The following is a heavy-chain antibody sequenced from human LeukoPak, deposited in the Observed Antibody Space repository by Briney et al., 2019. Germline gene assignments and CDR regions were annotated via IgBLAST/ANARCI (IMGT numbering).Heavy chain of an antibody. Sequence: PGGSLRLSCAASGFTFRDYYMSWTRQAPGKGLEWVSYISGTAGTMYYADSVKGRFTISRDNAKNSLYLQMNSLRAEDTAIYYCARDRYYYDSSGYPFDHWGQGTQVTVSS. CDR3: ARDRYYYDSSGYPFDH. CDR2: ISGTAGTM. D-gene: IGHD3-22*01. J-gene: IGHJ4*02. V-gene: IGHV3-11*04. CDR1: GFTFRDYY.